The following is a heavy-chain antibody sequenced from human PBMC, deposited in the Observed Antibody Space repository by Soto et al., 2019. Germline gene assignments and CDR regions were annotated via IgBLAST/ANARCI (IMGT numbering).Heavy chain of an antibody. CDR1: GFTFTGYW. V-gene: IGHV3-7*01. CDR3: ARIPRNSEAY. Sequence: GGSLRLSCAASGFTFTGYWMSWVRQAPGKGLEWVAYRNLDGSEKYSVASVQGRFTISRDNAKNSLSLQMNSLRVEDTAVYYCARIPRNSEAYWGLGTLVTVSS. CDR2: RNLDGSEK. D-gene: IGHD2-21*01. J-gene: IGHJ4*02.